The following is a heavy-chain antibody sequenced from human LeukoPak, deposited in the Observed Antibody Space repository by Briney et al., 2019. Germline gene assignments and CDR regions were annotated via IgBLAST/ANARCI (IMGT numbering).Heavy chain of an antibody. CDR2: IYYSGST. D-gene: IGHD4-17*01. CDR3: ARVLGDYGDYSLNRFDP. CDR1: DGSINKYY. V-gene: IGHV4-59*01. Sequence: SETLSLTCTVSDGSINKYYWSWIRQSPGKGLEWIGYIYYSGSTNYNPSLKSRVTMSVDTSKNQFSLNLRSVTAADTAVYYCARVLGDYGDYSLNRFDPWGQGTLVTVSS. J-gene: IGHJ5*02.